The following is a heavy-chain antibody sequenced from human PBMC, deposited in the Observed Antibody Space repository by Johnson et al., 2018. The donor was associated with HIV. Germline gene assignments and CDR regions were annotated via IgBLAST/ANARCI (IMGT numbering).Heavy chain of an antibody. D-gene: IGHD4-17*01. CDR3: ARDSTPWGGDYVGYAFDI. CDR2: ISSSGSII. V-gene: IGHV3-11*04. J-gene: IGHJ3*02. CDR1: GFSFSDYY. Sequence: QVQLVESGGGLVKPGGSLRLSCAASGFSFSDYYMSWIRQAPGKGLESVSYISSSGSIISYADSVKGRFTISRDNAKKSLYLQMNSLRAEDTAVYYCARDSTPWGGDYVGYAFDIWGQGTTVTVSS.